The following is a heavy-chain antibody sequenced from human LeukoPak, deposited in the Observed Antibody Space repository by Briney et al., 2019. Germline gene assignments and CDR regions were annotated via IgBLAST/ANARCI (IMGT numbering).Heavy chain of an antibody. V-gene: IGHV3-74*03. CDR3: ARDKKSGESSEIDY. CDR2: SNRDGSTT. CDR1: GFTFSNYW. Sequence: PGGSLRLSCAASGFTFSNYWVHWVRQAPGKGLVWVSRSNRDGSTTKYADSVKGRFTVSRDNAKNTLNLQMISLRAEDTAVYHCARDKKSGESSEIDYWGQGTLVTVSS. D-gene: IGHD3-10*01. J-gene: IGHJ4*02.